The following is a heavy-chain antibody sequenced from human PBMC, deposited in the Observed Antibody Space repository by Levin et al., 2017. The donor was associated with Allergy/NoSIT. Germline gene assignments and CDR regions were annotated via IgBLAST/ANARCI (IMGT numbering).Heavy chain of an antibody. D-gene: IGHD2-21*02. Sequence: GGSLRLSCVASGISLSDYYVDWVRQAPGKGLEWVGVSRDKARDFSPEYAASVKGRFTHSRDESKNSMYLQMNSRKTEETAGYYCATVSGGVERVTFFYWGQGTPVTVSS. V-gene: IGHV3-72*01. CDR3: ATVSGGVERVTFFY. CDR1: GISLSDYY. J-gene: IGHJ4*02. CDR2: SRDKARDFSP.